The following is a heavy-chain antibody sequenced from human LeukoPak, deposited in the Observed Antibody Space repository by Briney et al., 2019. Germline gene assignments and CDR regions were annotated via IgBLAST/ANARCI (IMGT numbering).Heavy chain of an antibody. CDR2: ISGSGGST. D-gene: IGHD4-17*01. Sequence: GGSLRLSCAASGFTFSSYAMSWVRQAPGKGLEWVSAISGSGGSTYYADSVKGRFTISRDNSKNTLYLQMNSRRAEDTAVYYCAKSTTVTDLGDYWGQGTLVTVSS. J-gene: IGHJ4*02. CDR1: GFTFSSYA. V-gene: IGHV3-23*01. CDR3: AKSTTVTDLGDY.